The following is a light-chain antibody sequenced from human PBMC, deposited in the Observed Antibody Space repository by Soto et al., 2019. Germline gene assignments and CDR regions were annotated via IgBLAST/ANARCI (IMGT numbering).Light chain of an antibody. CDR1: QSVSSY. V-gene: IGKV3-11*01. CDR2: DAS. Sequence: IVLTQSPATLSLSPGERATLSCRASQSVSSYLAWYQQKPGQAPRLLIYDASNRATGIPARFSGSGSGTDLTLTISSLETEDFAVYYCQQRSNWPPITFGQGTRLEI. CDR3: QQRSNWPPIT. J-gene: IGKJ5*01.